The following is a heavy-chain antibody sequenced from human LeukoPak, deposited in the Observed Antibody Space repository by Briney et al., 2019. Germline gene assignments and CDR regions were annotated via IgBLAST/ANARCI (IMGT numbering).Heavy chain of an antibody. J-gene: IGHJ6*02. CDR3: ARDGSDQLLYHYYYYGMDV. CDR2: IYTSGST. Sequence: PSETLFLTCTVCGGSISSYCWSWSRQPAGKGLEWIGRIYTSGSTNYNPSLKSRVTMSVDTSKNQFSLKLSSVTAADTAVYYCARDGSDQLLYHYYYYGMDVWGQGTTVTVSS. D-gene: IGHD2-2*02. CDR1: GGSISSYC. V-gene: IGHV4-4*07.